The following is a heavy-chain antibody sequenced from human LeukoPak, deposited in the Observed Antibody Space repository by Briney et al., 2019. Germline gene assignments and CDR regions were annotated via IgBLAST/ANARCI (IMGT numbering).Heavy chain of an antibody. CDR1: GGSISSSSYY. J-gene: IGHJ6*03. D-gene: IGHD3-22*01. CDR3: ARVERYYDSSGYYFYYYYYYMDV. CDR2: IYSSGSS. V-gene: IGHV4-61*05. Sequence: SETLSLTCTVSGGSISSSSYYWGWIRQPPGKGLEWVGRIYSSGSSSYNPSLKSRVTISVDTSKNHFSLNLSFVTAADTAVYYCARVERYYDSSGYYFYYYYYYMDVWGKGTTVTVSS.